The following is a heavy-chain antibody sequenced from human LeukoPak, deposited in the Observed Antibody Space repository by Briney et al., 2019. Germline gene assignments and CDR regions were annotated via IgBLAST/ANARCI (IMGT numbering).Heavy chain of an antibody. Sequence: PGRSLSLSCAASGFTFSDYSMNWARQAPGKGLEWVSYIGANSAIYYADAVKGRFTISRDNAKNSLSLQMNSLRDDDTAVYYCAREGYYGAFDIWGQGTVVTVSS. J-gene: IGHJ3*02. D-gene: IGHD3-10*01. CDR1: GFTFSDYS. CDR3: AREGYYGAFDI. V-gene: IGHV3-48*02. CDR2: IGANSAI.